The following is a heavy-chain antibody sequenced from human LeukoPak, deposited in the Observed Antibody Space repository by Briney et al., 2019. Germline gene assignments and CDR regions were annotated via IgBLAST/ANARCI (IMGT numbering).Heavy chain of an antibody. CDR2: IYSSGSN. Sequence: SETLSLTCSVAGGSTNSCYWSWVRQSGRKGLEWICRIYSSGSNLFNPSLNSRLTLSIDTSKNQFSLTLKSVTATDTAVYYCARVKASSTSWTFDQWGQGALVTVSS. D-gene: IGHD2-2*01. CDR3: ARVKASSTSWTFDQ. V-gene: IGHV4-4*07. J-gene: IGHJ4*02. CDR1: GGSTNSCY.